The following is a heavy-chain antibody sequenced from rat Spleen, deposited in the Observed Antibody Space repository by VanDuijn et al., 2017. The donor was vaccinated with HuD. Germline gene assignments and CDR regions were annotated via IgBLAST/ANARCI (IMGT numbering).Heavy chain of an antibody. V-gene: IGHV5S13*01. CDR2: ISTGGGNT. CDR3: ARQGLGYWYFDF. Sequence: EVQLVESGGGLVQPGRSLKLSCAASGFTFSNYDMAWVRQAPTKGLEWIASISTGGGNTYYRDSVKGRFTISRDNAKNTQYLQMDSLRSEDTATYYCARQGLGYWYFDFWGPGTMVTVSS. CDR1: GFTFSNYD. J-gene: IGHJ1*01. D-gene: IGHD5-1*01.